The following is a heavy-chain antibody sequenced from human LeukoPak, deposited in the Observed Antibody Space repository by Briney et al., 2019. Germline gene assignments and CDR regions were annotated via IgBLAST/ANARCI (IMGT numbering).Heavy chain of an antibody. Sequence: VASVKVSCKASGYTFTSYDINWVRQATGQRLEWMGWMNPNTGNTGYAQKFQGRVTMTRNTSISTAYMELRSLRSEDTAVYYCARPRGYYDILTGYYDYHFDFWGQGTLITVSS. J-gene: IGHJ4*02. D-gene: IGHD3-9*01. CDR2: MNPNTGNT. V-gene: IGHV1-8*02. CDR1: GYTFTSYD. CDR3: ARPRGYYDILTGYYDYHFDF.